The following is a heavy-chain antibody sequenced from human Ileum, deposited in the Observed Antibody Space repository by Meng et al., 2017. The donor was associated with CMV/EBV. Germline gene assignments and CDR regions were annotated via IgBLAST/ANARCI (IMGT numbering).Heavy chain of an antibody. D-gene: IGHD6-13*01. CDR3: ARATDSSWHVFDN. J-gene: IGHJ4*02. CDR2: ISTSENQR. Sequence: AGYGFKYHGYAVRWSRQAQGRGLEWVAIISTSENQRNYMDSVRGRFTISRDSSKNTLCLQMSSMRIEDTAVYYCARATDSSWHVFDNWGQGTLVTVSS. CDR1: GFKYHGYA. V-gene: IGHV3-30*03.